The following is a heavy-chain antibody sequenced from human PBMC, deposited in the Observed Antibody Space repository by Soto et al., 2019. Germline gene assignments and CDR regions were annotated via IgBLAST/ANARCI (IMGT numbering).Heavy chain of an antibody. CDR1: GGCIANYY. D-gene: IGHD5-18*01. CDR2: IYSSGST. CDR3: ARDHPHSYGIYYFDY. J-gene: IGHJ4*02. Sequence: PSETLSLTGTGSGGCIANYYWSWIRKPPGKGLEWIGYIYSSGSTNYNPSLKSRVTISADTSKNQVSLKLTSVTAADTAVYYCARDHPHSYGIYYFDYWXQGTLVTVSS. V-gene: IGHV4-59*01.